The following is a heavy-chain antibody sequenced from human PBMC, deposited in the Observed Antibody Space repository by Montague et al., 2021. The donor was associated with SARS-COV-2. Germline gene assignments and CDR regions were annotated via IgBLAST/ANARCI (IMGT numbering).Heavy chain of an antibody. J-gene: IGHJ4*01. D-gene: IGHD2-15*01. CDR2: IDWDGAT. V-gene: IGHV2-70*11. Sequence: PALVKPTQTLTLTRTVSGISLSTHGVCVTWIRQPPGGALEWLSRIDWDGATHYKPSLKTRLTLSQDTSKNHVVLTVTNVDPADTATYYCARMECGTVSSPDFWGYGIMVTVSS. CDR3: ARMECGTVSSPDF. CDR1: GISLSTHGVC.